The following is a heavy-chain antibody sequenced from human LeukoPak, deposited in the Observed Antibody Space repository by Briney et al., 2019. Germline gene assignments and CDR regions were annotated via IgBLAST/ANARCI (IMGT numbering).Heavy chain of an antibody. V-gene: IGHV4-59*01. CDR2: IYYSGST. CDR1: GGSISSYY. J-gene: IGHJ6*02. Sequence: SETLSLTCTVSGGSISSYYWSWIRQPPGKGLEWIGYIYYSGSTNYYPSLKSRVTISVDTSKNQFSLKLSSVTAADTAVYYCARGGEYSSSWHYYYYYYGMDIWGQGTTVTVSS. D-gene: IGHD6-13*01. CDR3: ARGGEYSSSWHYYYYYYGMDI.